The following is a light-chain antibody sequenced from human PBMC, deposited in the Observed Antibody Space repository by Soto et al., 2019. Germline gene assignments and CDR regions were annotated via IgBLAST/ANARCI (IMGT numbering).Light chain of an antibody. CDR2: GAS. CDR3: QQYNNWPLTIT. Sequence: IVMTQSPATLSLSPGERATLSCRASQSVSSNLAWYQQKPGQAPRLLIYGASTRATGIPARFSGSGSVTEFTRTISSLQSEEFAGYYCQQYNNWPLTITFGQGTRLEIK. CDR1: QSVSSN. V-gene: IGKV3-15*01. J-gene: IGKJ5*01.